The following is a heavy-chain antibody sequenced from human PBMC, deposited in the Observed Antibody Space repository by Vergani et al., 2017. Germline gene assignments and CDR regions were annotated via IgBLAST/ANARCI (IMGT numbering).Heavy chain of an antibody. D-gene: IGHD4-17*01. Sequence: QVQLQESGPGLVKPSQTLSLTCTVSGGYFSPGGQSWTWLRQSAGKGLAWIGLIYSSGATNYNPSLRIRAIMSGDASKKQFSLTLTPVPADDTAVYYCARYVGEYDKDALYVWGQGTKGTV. CDR2: IYSSGAT. J-gene: IGHJ3*01. CDR1: GGYFSPGGQS. V-gene: IGHV4-61*02. CDR3: ARYVGEYDKDALYV.